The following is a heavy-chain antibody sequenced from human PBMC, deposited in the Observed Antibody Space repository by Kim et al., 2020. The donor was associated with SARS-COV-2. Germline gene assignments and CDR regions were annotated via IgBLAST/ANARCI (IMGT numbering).Heavy chain of an antibody. Sequence: SETLSLTCAVYGGSFSGYYWSWIRQPPGKGLEWIGEINHSGSTNYNPSLKSRVTISVDTSKNQFSLKLSSVTAADTAVYYCARGRSVTAACGRVDWFDP. J-gene: IGHJ5*02. CDR1: GGSFSGYY. CDR2: INHSGST. D-gene: IGHD6-13*01. CDR3: ARGRSVTAACGRVDWFDP. V-gene: IGHV4-34*01.